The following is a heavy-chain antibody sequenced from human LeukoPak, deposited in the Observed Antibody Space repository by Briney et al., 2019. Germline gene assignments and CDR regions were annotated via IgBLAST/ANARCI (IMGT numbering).Heavy chain of an antibody. D-gene: IGHD1-26*01. CDR1: AYSISDGFV. Sequence: SETLSLTCTVSAYSISDGFVWGFIRQPPGKGLEWIASIYHSGTTYYNPSLRSRVTTSVDTSNNQFSLKLSSVTAADTAMYFCTRLSHVAGAPKVSWFDPWGQGTLVTVSS. CDR3: TRLSHVAGAPKVSWFDP. CDR2: IYHSGTT. V-gene: IGHV4-38-2*02. J-gene: IGHJ5*02.